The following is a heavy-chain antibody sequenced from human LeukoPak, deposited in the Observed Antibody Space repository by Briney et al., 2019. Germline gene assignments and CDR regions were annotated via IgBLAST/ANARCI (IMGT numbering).Heavy chain of an antibody. V-gene: IGHV1-2*02. CDR2: INPNSGGT. CDR1: GYTFTGYY. CDR3: ARAETATIDYFDY. Sequence: ASVKVSCKASGYTFTGYYMHWVRQAPGQGLEWMGWINPNSGGTNYAQKFQGRVTMTRDTSISTAYMELSRLRSDDTAVYYCARAETATIDYFDYWGQGTLVTVSS. D-gene: IGHD5-24*01. J-gene: IGHJ4*02.